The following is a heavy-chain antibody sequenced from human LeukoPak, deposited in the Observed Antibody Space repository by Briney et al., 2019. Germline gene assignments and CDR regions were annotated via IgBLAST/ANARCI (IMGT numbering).Heavy chain of an antibody. CDR1: GGSFSGYY. CDR3: ARVRPYTAMVKGWFDP. J-gene: IGHJ5*02. Sequence: SETLSLTCAVYGGSFSGYYWSWIRQLPGKGLEWIGEINHSGSTNYNPSLKSRVTISVDTSKNQFSLKLSSVTAADTAVYYCARVRPYTAMVKGWFDPWGQGTLVTVSS. D-gene: IGHD5-18*01. CDR2: INHSGST. V-gene: IGHV4-34*01.